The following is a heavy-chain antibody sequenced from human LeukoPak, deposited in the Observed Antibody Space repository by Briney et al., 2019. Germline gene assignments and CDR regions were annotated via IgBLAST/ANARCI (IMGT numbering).Heavy chain of an antibody. Sequence: GGSLRLSCAASGFTFSSYGMHWVRQAPGKGLEWVAFIRYDGSNKYYADSVKGRFTISRDNSKNTLYLQMNSLKAEDTAVYYCAKVEGEYNWNYAAWYFDLWGRGTLVTVSS. CDR1: GFTFSSYG. CDR2: IRYDGSNK. V-gene: IGHV3-30*02. CDR3: AKVEGEYNWNYAAWYFDL. D-gene: IGHD1-7*01. J-gene: IGHJ2*01.